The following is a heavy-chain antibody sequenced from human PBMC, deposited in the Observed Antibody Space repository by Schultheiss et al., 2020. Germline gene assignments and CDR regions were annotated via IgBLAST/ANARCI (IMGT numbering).Heavy chain of an antibody. Sequence: SETLSLTCAVYGGSFSGYYWSWIRQPPGKGLEWIGEINHSGSTNYNPSLKSRVTISVDTSKNQFSLKLSSVTAADTAVYYCARRVTIFGVVTHYYYYYMDVWGKGTTVNVSS. CDR2: INHSGST. D-gene: IGHD3-3*01. CDR1: GGSFSGYY. V-gene: IGHV4-34*01. J-gene: IGHJ6*03. CDR3: ARRVTIFGVVTHYYYYYMDV.